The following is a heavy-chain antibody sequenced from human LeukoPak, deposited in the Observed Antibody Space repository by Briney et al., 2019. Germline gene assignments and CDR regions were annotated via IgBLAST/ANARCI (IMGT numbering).Heavy chain of an antibody. CDR3: ARPLLGYCSSTSCQRVAFDI. V-gene: IGHV1-2*02. J-gene: IGHJ3*02. Sequence: ASVKVSCKASGYTFTGYYMHWVRQAPGQGLEWTGWINPNSGGTNYAQKFQGRVTMTRDTSISTAYMELSRLRSDDTAVYYCARPLLGYCSSTSCQRVAFDIWGQGTMVTVSS. D-gene: IGHD2-2*01. CDR1: GYTFTGYY. CDR2: INPNSGGT.